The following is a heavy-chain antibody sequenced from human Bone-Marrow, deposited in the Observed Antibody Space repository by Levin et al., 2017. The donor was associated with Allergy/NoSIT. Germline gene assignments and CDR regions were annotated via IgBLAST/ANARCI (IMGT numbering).Heavy chain of an antibody. J-gene: IGHJ3*01. CDR1: GATSTAYY. D-gene: IGHD1-14*01. Sequence: SQTLSLTCVVSGATSTAYYWSWIRQSPGQGLEWLGEVTHSRTTHYNPSLQSRVTITQDTFKSQFSLSLTSVTAADTAVYYCATGQFDDAFDVWGQGTLVTVSS. V-gene: IGHV4-34*08. CDR2: VTHSRTT. CDR3: ATGQFDDAFDV.